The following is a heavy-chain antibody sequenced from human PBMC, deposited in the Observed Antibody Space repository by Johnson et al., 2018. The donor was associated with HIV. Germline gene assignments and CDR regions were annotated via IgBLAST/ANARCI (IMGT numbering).Heavy chain of an antibody. D-gene: IGHD6-19*01. CDR2: IQQDGSEN. V-gene: IGHV3-7*01. J-gene: IGHJ3*02. CDR1: GFTFSSYW. Sequence: VQLVESGGGLVQPGGSLRLPCAASGFTFSSYWLSWVRQAPGKGLAWVANIQQDGSENYYVDSVKGRFTISRANAKNSLYLQMNSLRAEDTAVYYCARDGYSSGWYGNDAFDIWGQGTMVTVSS. CDR3: ARDGYSSGWYGNDAFDI.